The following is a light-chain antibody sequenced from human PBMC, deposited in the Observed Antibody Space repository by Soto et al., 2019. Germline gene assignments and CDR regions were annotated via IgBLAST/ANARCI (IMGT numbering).Light chain of an antibody. Sequence: QSVLIQPPSASGTPGQRVTVSCSGGSSNIANYTVNWYQQLPGAAPKLLIYSNSQRPSGVPDRFSASKSGTSASLAISGLQSEDEAEYYCAAWDDSLNGYVFGPGTQLTVL. CDR3: AAWDDSLNGYV. CDR1: SSNIANYT. J-gene: IGLJ1*01. CDR2: SNS. V-gene: IGLV1-44*01.